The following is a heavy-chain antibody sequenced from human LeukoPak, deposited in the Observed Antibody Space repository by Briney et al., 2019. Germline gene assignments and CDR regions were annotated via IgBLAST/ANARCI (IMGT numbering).Heavy chain of an antibody. CDR1: GLTFTDFY. CDR3: ARALTGFIPGN. D-gene: IGHD3-9*01. J-gene: IGHJ4*02. CDR2: ISSSGTTI. Sequence: GGSLRLSCAASGLTFTDFYMSWIRQAPGKGLEWVSYISSSGTTIYYADFVMGRFTISRDNAKNSLYLQMNSLRAEDTAVYYCARALTGFIPGNWGQGTLVTVSS. V-gene: IGHV3-11*01.